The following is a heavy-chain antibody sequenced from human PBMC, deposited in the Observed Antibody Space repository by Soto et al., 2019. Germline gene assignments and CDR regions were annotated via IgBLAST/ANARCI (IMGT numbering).Heavy chain of an antibody. D-gene: IGHD2-21*02. CDR3: AKAFGDWYPFEK. Sequence: GGSLRLSCAASGFTFSSYGMHWVRQAPGKGLEWVAVIWYDGSNKYYADSVRGRFTISRDNSKNTLYLQLNNLRAEDTARYHCAKAFGDWYPFEKWGLGALVTVSS. V-gene: IGHV3-33*03. CDR1: GFTFSSYG. CDR2: IWYDGSNK. J-gene: IGHJ4*02.